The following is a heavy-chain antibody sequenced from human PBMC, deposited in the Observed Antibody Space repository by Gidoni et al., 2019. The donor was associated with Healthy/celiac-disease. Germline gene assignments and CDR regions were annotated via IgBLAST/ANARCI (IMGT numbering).Heavy chain of an antibody. CDR2: IYYSGST. V-gene: IGHV4-59*01. D-gene: IGHD6-13*01. J-gene: IGHJ5*02. CDR1: GGSISSYY. Sequence: QVQLQESGPGLVKPSETLSLTCTVSGGSISSYYWSWIRQPPGKGLEWIGYIYYSGSTNYNPSLKSRVTISVDPSKNQFSLKLSSVTAADTAVYYCARGWEQQLVEGNWFDPWGQGTLVTVSS. CDR3: ARGWEQQLVEGNWFDP.